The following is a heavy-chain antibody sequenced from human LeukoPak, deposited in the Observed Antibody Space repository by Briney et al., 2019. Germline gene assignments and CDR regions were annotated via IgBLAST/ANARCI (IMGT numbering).Heavy chain of an antibody. CDR3: AKDKERESDFYYYMDV. V-gene: IGHV3-53*05. CDR2: IYSGGST. CDR1: GFTVSSNY. J-gene: IGHJ6*03. Sequence: GGSLRLSCAASGFTVSSNYMSWVRQVPGKGLEWVSVIYSGGSTYYADSVKGRFTISRDNSKNTLYLQMNSLRAEDTAVYYCAKDKERESDFYYYMDVWGKGTTVTVSS.